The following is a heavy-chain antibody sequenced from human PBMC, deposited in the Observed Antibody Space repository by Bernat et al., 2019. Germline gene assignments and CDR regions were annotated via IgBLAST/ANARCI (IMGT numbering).Heavy chain of an antibody. CDR3: TTDVDTAMVASRTVD. D-gene: IGHD5-18*01. CDR1: GFTFSNAW. J-gene: IGHJ4*02. CDR2: IKSKTDGGTT. V-gene: IGHV3-15*01. Sequence: EVQLVESGGGLVKPGGSLRLSCAASGFTFSNAWMSWVRQAPGKGLEWVGRIKSKTDGGTTDYAAPVKGRFTISRDDSKNTLYLQMNSRKTEDTAVYYCTTDVDTAMVASRTVDWGQGTLVTVSS.